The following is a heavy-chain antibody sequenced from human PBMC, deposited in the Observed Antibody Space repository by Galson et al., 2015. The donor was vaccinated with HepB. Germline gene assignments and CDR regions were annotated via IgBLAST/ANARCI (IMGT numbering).Heavy chain of an antibody. J-gene: IGHJ3*02. CDR2: INEGGSRK. CDR3: VKDSGSGGGAYDI. V-gene: IGHV3-23*01. CDR1: GFAFRQYI. D-gene: IGHD1-26*01. Sequence: SLRLSCAASGFAFRQYIMSWVRQAPGEGLEWVSSINEGGSRKYYADSVKGRFAISRDDSTNTLYLQVNSLRAEDTAVYYCVKDSGSGGGAYDIWGQGTMVTVSS.